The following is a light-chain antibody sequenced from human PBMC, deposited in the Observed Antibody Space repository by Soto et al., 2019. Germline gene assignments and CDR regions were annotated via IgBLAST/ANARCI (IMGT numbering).Light chain of an antibody. J-gene: IGLJ3*02. CDR1: CGHSSYN. V-gene: IGLV4-60*03. CDR2: LEGSGSY. Sequence: CGHSSYNIAWHQQQPGKAPRYLMKLEGSGSYNKGSGVPDRFSGSSSGADRYLTISNLKSEDESDYYCETWDSNTRVFGGGTKLTVL. CDR3: ETWDSNTRV.